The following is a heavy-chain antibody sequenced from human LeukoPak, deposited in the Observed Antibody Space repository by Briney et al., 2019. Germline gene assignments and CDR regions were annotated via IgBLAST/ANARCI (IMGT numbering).Heavy chain of an antibody. CDR1: GFTFSSYS. CDR3: AREASSGRVEKADY. Sequence: GGSLRLSCAASGFTFSSYSMNRVRQAPGKGLEWVSSISSSSSYIYYADSVKGRFTISRDNAKNSLYLQMNSLRAEDTAVYYCAREASSGRVEKADYWGQGTLVTVSS. J-gene: IGHJ4*02. CDR2: ISSSSSYI. D-gene: IGHD6-19*01. V-gene: IGHV3-21*01.